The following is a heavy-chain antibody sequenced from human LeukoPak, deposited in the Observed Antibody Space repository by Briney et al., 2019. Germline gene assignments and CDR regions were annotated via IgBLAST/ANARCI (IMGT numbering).Heavy chain of an antibody. CDR1: GFTFNDHY. CDR3: ARGSDGWFAFDY. J-gene: IGHJ4*02. CDR2: IYSTGGK. V-gene: IGHV3-66*01. D-gene: IGHD6-19*01. Sequence: PGGSLRLSCGASGFTFNDHYMDWVRQAPGQGLEWVSIIYSTGGKSYADSVKGRFTISRDNSKHTLYLQMNSLRAEDTAVYYCARGSDGWFAFDYWGQGILVTVSS.